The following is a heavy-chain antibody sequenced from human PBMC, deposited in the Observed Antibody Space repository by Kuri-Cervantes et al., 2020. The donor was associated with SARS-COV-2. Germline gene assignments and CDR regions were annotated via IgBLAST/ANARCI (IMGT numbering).Heavy chain of an antibody. CDR3: AVFVVPAARGFDY. CDR1: GESFSGYY. D-gene: IGHD2-2*01. J-gene: IGHJ4*02. CDR2: VNHRGST. Sequence: SETLSLTCAFYGESFSGYYWNWIRQSPGKGLEWIGEVNHRGSTNYNPSLKSRVTISVDTSSKQFSLHLGSVTAADTAVYYCAVFVVPAARGFDYWGQGTLVTVSS. V-gene: IGHV4-34*01.